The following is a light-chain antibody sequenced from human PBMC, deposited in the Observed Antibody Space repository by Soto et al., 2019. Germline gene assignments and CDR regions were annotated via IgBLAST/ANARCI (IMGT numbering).Light chain of an antibody. J-gene: IGKJ3*01. V-gene: IGKV1-39*01. CDR1: QSISSY. Sequence: DLPITHSPSSLSASVRDKVTNTFPASQSISSYLNWYQQKPGKAPKLLIYAASSLQSGVPSRFSGSGSGTDFTLTISSLQPEDFATYYCQQSYSTPQTFGPGTKVDIK. CDR3: QQSYSTPQT. CDR2: AAS.